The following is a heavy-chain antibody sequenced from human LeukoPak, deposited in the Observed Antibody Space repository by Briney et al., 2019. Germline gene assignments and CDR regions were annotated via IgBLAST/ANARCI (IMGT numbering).Heavy chain of an antibody. CDR2: IYNSGGT. J-gene: IGHJ4*02. CDR3: ATDLVRGVMGY. Sequence: SETLSLTCTVSGGSISSGGHYWSWIRQHPGMGLEWIGHIYNSGGTYYNPSLKSRVTISVDTSKNQFSLKLSSVTAADTAVYYCATDLVRGVMGYWGQGTLVTVSS. CDR1: GGSISSGGHY. D-gene: IGHD3-10*01. V-gene: IGHV4-31*03.